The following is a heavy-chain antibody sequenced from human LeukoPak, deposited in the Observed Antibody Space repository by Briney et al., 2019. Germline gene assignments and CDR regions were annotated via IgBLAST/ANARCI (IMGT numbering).Heavy chain of an antibody. D-gene: IGHD2-21*01. CDR1: AYTFTSYV. Sequence: ASVKVSCKASAYTFTSYVISWVRQAPGQGLEWMGWISTYNGNTNYAQKFQGRVTMTRDTSTGTAYMELRTLRSDDTAVYYCATGGDSLFYSCYGLDVWGQGTTVTASS. CDR2: ISTYNGNT. CDR3: ATGGDSLFYSCYGLDV. J-gene: IGHJ6*02. V-gene: IGHV1-18*01.